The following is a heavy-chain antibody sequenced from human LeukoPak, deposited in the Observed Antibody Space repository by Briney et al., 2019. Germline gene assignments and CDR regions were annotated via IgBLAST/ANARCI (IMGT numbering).Heavy chain of an antibody. CDR1: GYTFSSNH. CDR3: ARDVSSSPAWWFDT. V-gene: IGHV1-46*01. CDR2: INPSGGWT. D-gene: IGHD6-6*01. J-gene: IGHJ5*02. Sequence: ASVKVSCKAFGYTFSSNHMHWVRQAPGQGLEWMGIINPSGGWTTYAQKFQGRVTMTRDMSTNTFYMELSSLRSEDTAVYYCARDVSSSPAWWFDTWGQETLVTVSS.